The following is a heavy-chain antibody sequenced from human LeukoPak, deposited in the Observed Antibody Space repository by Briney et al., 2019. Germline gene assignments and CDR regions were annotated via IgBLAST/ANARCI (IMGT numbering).Heavy chain of an antibody. V-gene: IGHV4-30-2*01. Sequence: SQTLSLTCAVSGGSISSGGYSWSWIRQPPGKGLEWIGYIYHSGSTYYNPSLKSRVTISVDRSKNQFSLKLSSVTAADTAVYYCARVFVDYYGSGSYYNVNWFDPWGQGTLVTVSS. J-gene: IGHJ5*02. D-gene: IGHD3-10*01. CDR2: IYHSGST. CDR1: GGSISSGGYS. CDR3: ARVFVDYYGSGSYYNVNWFDP.